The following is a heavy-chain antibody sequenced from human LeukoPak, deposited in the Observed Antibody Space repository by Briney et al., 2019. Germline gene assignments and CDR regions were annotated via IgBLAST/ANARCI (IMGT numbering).Heavy chain of an antibody. V-gene: IGHV4-34*01. J-gene: IGHJ4*02. Sequence: PSETLSLTCAVYGGSFSGYYWSWIRQPPGKGLEWIGEINHSGSNNYNPSLKSRVTISVDTSKNQFSLKLSSVTAADTAVYYCARGNVTGIAVAGIDYWGQGTLVTVSS. CDR2: INHSGSN. CDR3: ARGNVTGIAVAGIDY. D-gene: IGHD6-19*01. CDR1: GGSFSGYY.